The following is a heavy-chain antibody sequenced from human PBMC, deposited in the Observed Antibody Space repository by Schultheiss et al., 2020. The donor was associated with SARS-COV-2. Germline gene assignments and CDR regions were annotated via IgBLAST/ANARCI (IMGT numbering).Heavy chain of an antibody. CDR2: ISYDGSNK. J-gene: IGHJ4*02. CDR1: GFSFSSYG. V-gene: IGHV3-30*03. CDR3: ARDQRIVATPGHFDY. D-gene: IGHD5-12*01. Sequence: GGSLRLSCAASGFSFSSYGIHWVRQAPGKGLEWVAVISYDGSNKYYADSVKGRFTISRDNSKNTLYLQMNSLRAEDTAVYYCARDQRIVATPGHFDYWGQGTLVTVSS.